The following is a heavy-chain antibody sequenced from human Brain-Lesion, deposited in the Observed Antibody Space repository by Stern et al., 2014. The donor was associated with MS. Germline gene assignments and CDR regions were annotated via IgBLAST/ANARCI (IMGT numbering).Heavy chain of an antibody. J-gene: IGHJ3*02. D-gene: IGHD6-13*01. CDR3: ATDLQQPLVDTFDI. Sequence: VQLVESGVEVTKPGASVKVSCKVSGYTLTELSMHWVRQAPGKGLEWKGGFDPEDGESIYEQKFQGRVTMTEDTSTDTAYMELSSLRSEDTAIYYCATDLQQPLVDTFDIWGQGTMVTVSS. V-gene: IGHV1-24*01. CDR2: FDPEDGES. CDR1: GYTLTELS.